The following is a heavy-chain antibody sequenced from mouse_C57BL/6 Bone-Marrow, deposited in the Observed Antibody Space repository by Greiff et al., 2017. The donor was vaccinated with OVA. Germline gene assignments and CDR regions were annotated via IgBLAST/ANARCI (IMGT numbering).Heavy chain of an antibody. Sequence: QVQLQQPGAELVKPGASVKLSCKASGYTFTSYWMHWVKQRPGQGLEWIGMIYPNSGSTNYNEKFKSKATLTVDTSASTAYMQLSSLTSEDSAVYYDARFDGYYKHFDYWGQGTTLTVSS. CDR2: IYPNSGST. J-gene: IGHJ2*01. D-gene: IGHD2-3*01. CDR1: GYTFTSYW. CDR3: ARFDGYYKHFDY. V-gene: IGHV1-64*01.